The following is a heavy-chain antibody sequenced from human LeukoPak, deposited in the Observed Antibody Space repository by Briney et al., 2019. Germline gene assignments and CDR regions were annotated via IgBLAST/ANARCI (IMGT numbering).Heavy chain of an antibody. CDR1: DYTFMSYG. CDR3: ARDVGGGSYYYYYMDL. Sequence: VASVKVSCKASDYTFMSYGISWVRQAPGQRLEWMGWINPYNGNTKYAQTFQGRVTMTTDASTCTAYMQLRSLRSDDTAVYYCARDVGGGSYYYYYMDLWGKGTTVTISS. J-gene: IGHJ6*03. D-gene: IGHD1-26*01. CDR2: INPYNGNT. V-gene: IGHV1-18*01.